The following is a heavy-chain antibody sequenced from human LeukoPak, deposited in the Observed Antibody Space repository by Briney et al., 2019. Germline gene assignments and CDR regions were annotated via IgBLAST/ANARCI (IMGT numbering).Heavy chain of an antibody. CDR3: ARDGGFLKADAFDI. CDR2: ISSSSSYI. D-gene: IGHD2-15*01. CDR1: GFTFSSYS. V-gene: IGHV3-21*01. J-gene: IGHJ3*02. Sequence: GGSLRLSCAASGFTFSSYSMNWVRQAPGKGLEWVSSISSSSSYIYYADSVEGRFTISRDNAKNSLYLQMNSLRAEDTAVYYCARDGGFLKADAFDIWGQGTMVTVSS.